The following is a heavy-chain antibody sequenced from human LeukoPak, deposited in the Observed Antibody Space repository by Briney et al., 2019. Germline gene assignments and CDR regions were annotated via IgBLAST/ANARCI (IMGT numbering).Heavy chain of an antibody. CDR1: GGSIGSYY. Sequence: SETLSLTCTVSGGSIGSYYWNWIRQAPGKGLEWIGYIHYSGSTNHNSSLKSRVTISVDTSKNQFSLKLSSVTAADTAVYYCARHDAYYDFWSGYGTYYYYGMDVWGQGTTVTVSS. CDR2: IHYSGST. V-gene: IGHV4-59*08. CDR3: ARHDAYYDFWSGYGTYYYYGMDV. J-gene: IGHJ6*02. D-gene: IGHD3-3*01.